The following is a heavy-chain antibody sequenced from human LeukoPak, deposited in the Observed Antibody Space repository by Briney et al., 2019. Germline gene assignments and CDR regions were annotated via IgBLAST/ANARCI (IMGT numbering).Heavy chain of an antibody. V-gene: IGHV4-59*01. CDR2: IYYSGST. CDR1: GGSISSYY. CDR3: ARDRDGYSVLDY. J-gene: IGHJ4*02. Sequence: SETLSLTCTASGGSISSYYWSWIRQPPGKGLEWIGYIYYSGSTNYNPSLKSRVTISVDTSKNQFSLKLSSVTAADTAVYYCARDRDGYSVLDYWGQGTLVTVSS. D-gene: IGHD5-24*01.